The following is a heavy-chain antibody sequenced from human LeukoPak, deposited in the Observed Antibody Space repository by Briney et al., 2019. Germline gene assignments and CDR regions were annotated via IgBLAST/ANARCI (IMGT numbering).Heavy chain of an antibody. J-gene: IGHJ6*03. CDR2: IIPIFGTA. CDR1: GGTFSSYA. CDR3: ARGGSATLDYYYYYTDV. Sequence: GASVKVSCKASGGTFSSYAISWVRQAPGQGLEWMGGIIPIFGTANYAQKFQGRVTMTRNTSISTAYMELSSLGSEDTAVYYCARGGSATLDYYYYYTDVWGKGTTVTISS. D-gene: IGHD1-1*01. V-gene: IGHV1-69*05.